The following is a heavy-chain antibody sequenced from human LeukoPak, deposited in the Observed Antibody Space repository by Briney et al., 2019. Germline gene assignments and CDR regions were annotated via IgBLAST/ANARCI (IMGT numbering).Heavy chain of an antibody. D-gene: IGHD3-10*01. CDR2: IFYDGSNK. Sequence: PGGSLRLSCAASGFTFSSYDMHWVRQAPGKGLEWVAVIFYDGSNKYYADSVKGRFTISRDNSKNTLYLQMNSLKTEDTAVYYCAKSQGSYFDYWGQGTLVTVSS. CDR1: GFTFSSYD. CDR3: AKSQGSYFDY. J-gene: IGHJ4*02. V-gene: IGHV3-30-3*01.